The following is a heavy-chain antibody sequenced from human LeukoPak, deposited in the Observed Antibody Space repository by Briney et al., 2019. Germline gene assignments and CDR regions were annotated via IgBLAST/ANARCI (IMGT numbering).Heavy chain of an antibody. Sequence: GGSLRLSCAASGFTFSSYAMSWVRQAPGKGLEWVSGISWNSGKIGYADSVKGRFTISRDNAKNSLYLQMNSLRAEDTALYYCVKDISYYGSGSYIDYWGQGTLVTVSS. V-gene: IGHV3-9*01. CDR3: VKDISYYGSGSYIDY. D-gene: IGHD3-10*01. CDR2: ISWNSGKI. J-gene: IGHJ4*02. CDR1: GFTFSSYA.